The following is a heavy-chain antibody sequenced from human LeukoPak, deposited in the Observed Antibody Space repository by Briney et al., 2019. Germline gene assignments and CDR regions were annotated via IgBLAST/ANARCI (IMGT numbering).Heavy chain of an antibody. D-gene: IGHD1-26*01. CDR2: ISGSDGST. V-gene: IGHV3-23*01. J-gene: IGHJ4*02. Sequence: QTGGSLRLSCAASGFTFSSYAMSWVRQAPGKGLEWVSGISGSDGSTYYADSVKGRFTISRDNSKNTLYLQMNSPRAEDTAVYYCARAGSIRFDYWGQGTLVTVSS. CDR3: ARAGSIRFDY. CDR1: GFTFSSYA.